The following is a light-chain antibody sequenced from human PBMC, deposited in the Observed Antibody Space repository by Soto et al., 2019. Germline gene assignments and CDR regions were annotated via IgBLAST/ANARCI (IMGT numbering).Light chain of an antibody. Sequence: QAVVTQPPSASGTPGQRVTISCSGSSSNIGSNTVNWYQHLPGTAPKLLIYSNNQRPSGVPDRLSGSKSGTSASLAISGLQSEDEADYYCAAWDDSLNGVIFCGGTKLTVL. V-gene: IGLV1-44*01. J-gene: IGLJ2*01. CDR3: AAWDDSLNGVI. CDR1: SSNIGSNT. CDR2: SNN.